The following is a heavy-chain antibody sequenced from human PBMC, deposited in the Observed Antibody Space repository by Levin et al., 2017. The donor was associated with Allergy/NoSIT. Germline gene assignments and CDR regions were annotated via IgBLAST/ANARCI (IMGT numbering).Heavy chain of an antibody. Sequence: LTGGSLRLSCAASGFILRTSDMNWVRQAPGKGLEWISFITRTSRTISYADSVKGRFTVSRDNAKNSLYLDMNSLRAEDTAVYYCVTDESGDEDFDYWGQGTLVTVSS. CDR1: GFILRTSD. V-gene: IGHV3-48*01. CDR3: VTDESGDEDFDY. D-gene: IGHD7-27*01. CDR2: ITRTSRTI. J-gene: IGHJ4*02.